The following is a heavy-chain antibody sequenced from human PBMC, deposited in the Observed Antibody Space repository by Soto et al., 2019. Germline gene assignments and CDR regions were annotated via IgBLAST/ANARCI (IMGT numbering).Heavy chain of an antibody. J-gene: IGHJ3*02. CDR1: GGSISSGDYY. V-gene: IGHV4-30-4*01. D-gene: IGHD3-16*01. Sequence: QVQLQESGPGLVKPSQTLSLTCTVSGGSISSGDYYWSWIRQPPGKGLEWIGYIYYSGSTYSNPSLKSRVTIAVYPSKNQFSLKLSSVTAADTAVYYCAKDYLGYGDAFDIWGQGTMVTVSS. CDR3: AKDYLGYGDAFDI. CDR2: IYYSGST.